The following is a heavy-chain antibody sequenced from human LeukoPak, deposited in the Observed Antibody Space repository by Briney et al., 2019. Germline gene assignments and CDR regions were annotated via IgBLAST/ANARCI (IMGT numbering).Heavy chain of an antibody. CDR1: GFTFSSYS. V-gene: IGHV3-21*01. Sequence: GGSLRLSRAASGFTFSSYSMNWVRQAPGKGLEWVSSISSSSSYIYYADSVKGRFTICRDNAKNSLYLQMNSLRAEDTAVYYCARDASFIGYCSGGSCLGYYGMDVWGQGTTVTVSS. D-gene: IGHD2-15*01. CDR2: ISSSSSYI. J-gene: IGHJ6*02. CDR3: ARDASFIGYCSGGSCLGYYGMDV.